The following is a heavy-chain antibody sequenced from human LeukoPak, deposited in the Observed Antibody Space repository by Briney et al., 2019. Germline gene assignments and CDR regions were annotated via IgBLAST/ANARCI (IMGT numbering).Heavy chain of an antibody. D-gene: IGHD5-18*01. J-gene: IGHJ4*02. Sequence: GGSLRLSCEASGFTFSNYWMSWVRQAPGKGLEWVSNINQDSSEIFYVDSVKGRFTISRDNAKNSLYLQMNSLRAEDTAVYYCATIQLSKFDYWGQGTLVTVSS. CDR1: GFTFSNYW. V-gene: IGHV3-7*01. CDR3: ATIQLSKFDY. CDR2: INQDSSEI.